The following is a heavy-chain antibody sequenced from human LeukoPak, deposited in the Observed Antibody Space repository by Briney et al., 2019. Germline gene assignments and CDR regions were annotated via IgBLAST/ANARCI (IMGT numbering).Heavy chain of an antibody. J-gene: IGHJ4*02. V-gene: IGHV4-59*12. CDR2: IYYSGST. Sequence: SETLSLTCTVSGGSISSYYWSWIRQPPGKGLEWIGYIYYSGSTNYNPSLKSRVTISVDTSKNQFSLKLSSVTAADTAVYYCARETGYYDSSGYYGYWGQGTLVTVSS. D-gene: IGHD3-22*01. CDR1: GGSISSYY. CDR3: ARETGYYDSSGYYGY.